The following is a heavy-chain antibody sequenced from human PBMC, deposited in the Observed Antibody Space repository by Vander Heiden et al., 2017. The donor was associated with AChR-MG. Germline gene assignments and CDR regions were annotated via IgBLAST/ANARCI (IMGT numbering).Heavy chain of an antibody. Sequence: QVQLQQWGAGLLKPSETLSLTCPVYGGSFSGYYWSWIRQRPGKGLEWIGEINHSGSTNYNPSLKSRVTISVDTSKNQFSLKLSSVTAADTAVYYCARGSATFDPWGQGTLVTVSS. CDR3: ARGSATFDP. D-gene: IGHD6-25*01. CDR2: INHSGST. J-gene: IGHJ5*02. V-gene: IGHV4-34*01. CDR1: GGSFSGYY.